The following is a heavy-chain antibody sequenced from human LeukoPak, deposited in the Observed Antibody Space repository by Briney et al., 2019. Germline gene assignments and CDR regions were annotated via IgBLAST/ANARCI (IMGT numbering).Heavy chain of an antibody. V-gene: IGHV4-34*01. CDR3: ARHSGSGSYYYPFDY. D-gene: IGHD3-10*01. J-gene: IGHJ4*02. CDR1: GESFSAYY. CDR2: INRSGST. Sequence: SETLSLTCAVYGESFSAYYWSWIRQSPGKGLEWIGEINRSGSTNYNPSLRSRVAMSVDTSKKQFSLRLSSVTAADTAVYYCARHSGSGSYYYPFDYWGQGTLVTVSS.